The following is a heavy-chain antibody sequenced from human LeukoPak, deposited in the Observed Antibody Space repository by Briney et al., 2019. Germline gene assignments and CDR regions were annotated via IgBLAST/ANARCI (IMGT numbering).Heavy chain of an antibody. CDR3: AKGGKWDVTPFDY. V-gene: IGHV3-33*06. CDR2: ISYDGTNK. CDR1: GFTFSSFG. D-gene: IGHD1-26*01. Sequence: SGGSLRLSCEASGFTFSSFGMHWVRQAPGKGLEWVAVISYDGTNKYYAGSVKGRFTVSRDNSKNTLYLQVNSLRAEDTAVYYCAKGGKWDVTPFDYWGQGTLVTVSS. J-gene: IGHJ4*02.